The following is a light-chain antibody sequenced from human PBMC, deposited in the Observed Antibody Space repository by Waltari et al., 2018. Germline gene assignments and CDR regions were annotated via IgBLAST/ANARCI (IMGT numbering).Light chain of an antibody. V-gene: IGLV3-1*01. CDR3: QAWDSSTVV. Sequence: SYELTQPPSVSVSPGQTASITCPGANFGDQYACWYQQKPGQSPVLVIYQDSKRPSGIPERFSGSNSGNTATLTISGTQAMDEADYYCQAWDSSTVVFGGGTKLTVL. J-gene: IGLJ2*01. CDR2: QDS. CDR1: NFGDQY.